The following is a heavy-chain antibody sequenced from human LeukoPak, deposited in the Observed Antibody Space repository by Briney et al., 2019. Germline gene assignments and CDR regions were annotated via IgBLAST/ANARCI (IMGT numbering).Heavy chain of an antibody. CDR2: ITGSGGNI. V-gene: IGHV3-23*01. Sequence: GASLRLSCAASGFTFSNYAMSWVRQAPGKGLEWVSAITGSGGNIYYADSVKGRFTISRDNSKNTVFLQMNSLRAEDTAVYYCAKWWDYDVLTGYYVSDYWGQGTLVTVSS. D-gene: IGHD3-9*01. CDR3: AKWWDYDVLTGYYVSDY. CDR1: GFTFSNYA. J-gene: IGHJ4*02.